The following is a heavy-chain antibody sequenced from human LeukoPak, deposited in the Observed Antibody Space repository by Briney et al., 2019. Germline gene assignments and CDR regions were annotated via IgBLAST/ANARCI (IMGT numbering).Heavy chain of an antibody. CDR2: IKQDGSEK. CDR3: ATNPIMRDCEDH. J-gene: IGHJ4*02. V-gene: IGHV3-7*01. D-gene: IGHD2-21*02. Sequence: PGGSLRLSCAASGLTFSTYWMSWVRQAPGKGLEWVANIKQDGSEKYYVGSVKGRFTISRDNAKNSVFLQMNSLRAEDTAVYYCATNPIMRDCEDHWGQGTLVTVSS. CDR1: GLTFSTYW.